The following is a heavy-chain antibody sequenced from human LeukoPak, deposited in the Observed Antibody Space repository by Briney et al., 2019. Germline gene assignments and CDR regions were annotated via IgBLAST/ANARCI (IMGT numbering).Heavy chain of an antibody. CDR1: GFTFNNYA. V-gene: IGHV3-23*01. CDR2: ISGSGGST. J-gene: IGHJ4*02. CDR3: AKDLVYSSGWYWFDY. Sequence: GGSLRLSCAASGFTFNNYAMSWVRQVPGKGLEWVSGISGSGGSTYYADSVKGRFTISRDNSKNTLYLQMHSLRAEDTAIYYCAKDLVYSSGWYWFDYWGQGTLVTVSS. D-gene: IGHD6-19*01.